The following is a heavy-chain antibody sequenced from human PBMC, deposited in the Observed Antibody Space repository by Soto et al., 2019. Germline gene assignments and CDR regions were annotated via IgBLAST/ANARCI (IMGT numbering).Heavy chain of an antibody. V-gene: IGHV3-33*01. CDR2: IWYDGSNK. J-gene: IGHJ4*02. CDR1: GFTFSSYG. Sequence: QVQLVESGGGVVQPGRSLRLSCAASGFTFSSYGMHWVRQAPGKGLEWVAVIWYDGSNKYYADSVKGRFTISRDNSKNTLYLQMNSLRAEDTAVYYCARSYGSGRAPFDYWGQGTLVTVSS. CDR3: ARSYGSGRAPFDY. D-gene: IGHD3-10*01.